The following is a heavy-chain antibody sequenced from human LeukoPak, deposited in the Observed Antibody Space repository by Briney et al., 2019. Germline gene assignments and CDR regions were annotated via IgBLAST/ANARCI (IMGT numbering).Heavy chain of an antibody. D-gene: IGHD3-22*01. CDR3: ASSSGYYLYFQH. CDR1: GGSISSGGYS. J-gene: IGHJ1*01. V-gene: IGHV4-30-2*01. Sequence: SETLSLTCAVSGGSISSGGYSWSWIRQPPGKGLEWIGYIYHSGSTYYNPSLKSRVTISVDRSKNQFSLKLSSVTAADTAAYYCASSSGYYLYFQHWGQGTLVTVSS. CDR2: IYHSGST.